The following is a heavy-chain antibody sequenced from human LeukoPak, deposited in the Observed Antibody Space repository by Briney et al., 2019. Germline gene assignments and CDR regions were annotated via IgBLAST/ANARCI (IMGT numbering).Heavy chain of an antibody. CDR2: INPNSGGT. D-gene: IGHD1-7*01. CDR3: ARDVSLGGTTMADYYYYYYMDV. CDR1: GYIFTGYY. Sequence: ASVKVSCKASGYIFTGYYMHWVRQAPGQGLEWMGWINPNSGGTNYAQKFQGRVTMTRDSSISTAYMELSRLRSDDTAVYYCARDVSLGGTTMADYYYYYYMDVWGKGTTVTVSS. V-gene: IGHV1-2*02. J-gene: IGHJ6*03.